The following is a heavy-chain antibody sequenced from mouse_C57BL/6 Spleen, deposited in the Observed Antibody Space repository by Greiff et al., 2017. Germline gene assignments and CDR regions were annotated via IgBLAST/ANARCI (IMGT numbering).Heavy chain of an antibody. CDR3: ARLYYYGSGSFDY. V-gene: IGHV5-17*01. Sequence: EVKLMESGGGLVKPGGSLKLSCAASGFTFSDYGMHWVRQAPEKGLEWVAYISSGSSTIYYADTVKGRFTISRDNAKNTLFLQMTSLRSEDTAMYYCARLYYYGSGSFDYWGQGTTLTVSS. CDR1: GFTFSDYG. J-gene: IGHJ2*01. CDR2: ISSGSSTI. D-gene: IGHD1-1*01.